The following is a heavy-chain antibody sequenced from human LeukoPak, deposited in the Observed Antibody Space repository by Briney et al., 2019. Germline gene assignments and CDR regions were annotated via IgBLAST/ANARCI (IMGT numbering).Heavy chain of an antibody. CDR1: GGSINSNSHQ. Sequence: SETLSLTCSVSGGSINSNSHQWDWIRQSPGQGLEWIGNIYYSGTNSYNPSLKSPVTLSVDPSKNQFSLRLTSVTAADTAVYYCARRGDISTDYAFDYWGQGTLVTVSS. CDR2: IYYSGTN. J-gene: IGHJ4*02. V-gene: IGHV4-39*01. CDR3: ARRGDISTDYAFDY. D-gene: IGHD3-9*01.